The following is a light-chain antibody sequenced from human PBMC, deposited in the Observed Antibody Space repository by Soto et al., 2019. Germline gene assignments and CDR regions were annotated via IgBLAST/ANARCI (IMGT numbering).Light chain of an antibody. J-gene: IGKJ1*01. CDR1: QGISNY. V-gene: IGKV1-27*01. CDR3: QKYNRAPQT. CDR2: AAS. Sequence: DIQLTQSPSSLSASVGDRVTITCRASQGISNYLAWYQQKPGKVPKLLIYAASTWQSGVPSRFSGSGSGTDSTLTISSLQPEDVATYYCQKYNRAPQTFGQGTKVDIK.